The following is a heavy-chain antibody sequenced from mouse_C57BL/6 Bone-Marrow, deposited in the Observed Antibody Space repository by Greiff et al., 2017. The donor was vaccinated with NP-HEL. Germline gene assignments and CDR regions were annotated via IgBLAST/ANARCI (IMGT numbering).Heavy chain of an antibody. CDR1: GYTFTTYP. CDR3: ARGGNYWYYFDY. J-gene: IGHJ2*01. V-gene: IGHV1-47*01. CDR2: FHPYNDDT. D-gene: IGHD2-1*01. Sequence: QVQLKESGAELVKPGASVKMSCKASGYTFTTYPIEWVKQNHGKSLEWIGNFHPYNDDTEYNEKFKNKATLTVEKSSSTVYLEISRLTSDDSSVNDCARGGNYWYYFDYWGQGTTLTVSS.